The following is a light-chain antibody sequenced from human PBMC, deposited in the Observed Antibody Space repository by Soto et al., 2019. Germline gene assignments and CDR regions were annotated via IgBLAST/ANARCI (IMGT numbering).Light chain of an antibody. CDR1: STDVGGYNY. Sequence: QSALTQPPSAAGSPGQSVTISCTGTSTDVGGYNYVSWYQQYPGKAPKLMIYEVSKRPSGVPDRFSGSKSGNTASLTVSGLQAEDEADYYCVAWDDRLNGWVFGGGTKLTVL. V-gene: IGLV2-8*01. CDR3: VAWDDRLNGWV. CDR2: EVS. J-gene: IGLJ3*02.